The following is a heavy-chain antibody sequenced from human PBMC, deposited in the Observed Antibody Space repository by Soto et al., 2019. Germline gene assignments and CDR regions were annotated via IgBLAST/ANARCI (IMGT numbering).Heavy chain of an antibody. V-gene: IGHV3-30*18. D-gene: IGHD1-1*01. J-gene: IGHJ4*02. CDR2: ISHYETKK. CDR3: AKDWNGGSNRYQFDK. Sequence: QVQLVESGGGVVQPGRSLRLSCAASGFSFSDYGMHWVRQAPGKGLEWVAMISHYETKKYFEDSVKGRFTISRDNSKNTVYLQLNSLRPEDTAVYYCAKDWNGGSNRYQFDKWGQGTLVIVSS. CDR1: GFSFSDYG.